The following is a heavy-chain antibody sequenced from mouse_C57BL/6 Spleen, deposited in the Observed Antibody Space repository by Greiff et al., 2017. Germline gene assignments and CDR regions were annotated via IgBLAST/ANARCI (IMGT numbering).Heavy chain of an antibody. CDR3: TRDSYYGSRWGAMDY. J-gene: IGHJ4*01. Sequence: VKLVESGAELVRPGASVTLSCKASGYTFTDYEMHWVKQTPVHGLEWIGAIDPETGGTAYNQKFKGKAILTADKSSSTAYMELRSLTSEDSAVYYCTRDSYYGSRWGAMDYWGQGTSVTVSS. CDR1: GYTFTDYE. D-gene: IGHD1-1*01. V-gene: IGHV1-15*01. CDR2: IDPETGGT.